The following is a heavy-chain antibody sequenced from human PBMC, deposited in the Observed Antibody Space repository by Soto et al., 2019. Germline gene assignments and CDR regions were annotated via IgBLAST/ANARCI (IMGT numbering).Heavy chain of an antibody. D-gene: IGHD2-15*01. CDR1: GGSISSYY. CDR2: IYYSGST. Sequence: QVQLQESGPGLVKPSETLSLTCTVSGGSISSYYWSWIRQPPGKGLEWIGYIYYSGSTNYNPSLNSRVTISVDTSKTQFSPKLSSVTAADTAVYYCARRGGRTFDSWGQGTLVTVSS. V-gene: IGHV4-59*08. CDR3: ARRGGRTFDS. J-gene: IGHJ4*02.